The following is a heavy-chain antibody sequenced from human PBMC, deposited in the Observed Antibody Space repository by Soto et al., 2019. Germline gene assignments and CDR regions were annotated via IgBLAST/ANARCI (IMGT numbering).Heavy chain of an antibody. J-gene: IGHJ6*02. CDR2: IRPMFGPS. Sequence: VQLVQSGAEVKKPGSSVKVSCKASGDTFSSYANSWVRQAPGQGLEWMGGIRPMFGPSTYAQKFQARVTFTADESTATAYMELSSLRSDDTAVYYCVRDPNEPETYHYGLDVWGRVTTV. CDR1: GDTFSSYA. V-gene: IGHV1-69*12. D-gene: IGHD1-1*01. CDR3: VRDPNEPETYHYGLDV.